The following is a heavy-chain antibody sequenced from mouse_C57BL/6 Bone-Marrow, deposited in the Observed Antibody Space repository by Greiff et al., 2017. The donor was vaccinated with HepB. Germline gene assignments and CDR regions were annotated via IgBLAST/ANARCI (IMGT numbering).Heavy chain of an antibody. CDR2: INPNNGGT. Sequence: SGYTFTDYNMDWVKQSHGKSLEWIGDINPNNGGTIYNQKFKGKATLTVDKSSSTAYMELRSLTSEDTAVYYCARGTVDYAMDYWGQGTSVTVSS. V-gene: IGHV1-18*01. J-gene: IGHJ4*01. D-gene: IGHD1-1*01. CDR1: GYTFTDYN. CDR3: ARGTVDYAMDY.